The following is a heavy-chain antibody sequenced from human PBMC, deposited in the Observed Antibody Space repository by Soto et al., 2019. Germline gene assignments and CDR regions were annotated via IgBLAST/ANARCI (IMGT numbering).Heavy chain of an antibody. J-gene: IGHJ6*02. D-gene: IGHD3-9*01. CDR1: GYSFSNYW. Sequence: GESLKISCKGPGYSFSNYWIGWVRQMPGKGLEWMGVIYPGDSDTRYGPSFQGQVTISVDKSISTAYLQWSSLKASDSATYYCARQKNDFLTGYSMDVWGQGTTVTVSS. V-gene: IGHV5-51*01. CDR2: IYPGDSDT. CDR3: ARQKNDFLTGYSMDV.